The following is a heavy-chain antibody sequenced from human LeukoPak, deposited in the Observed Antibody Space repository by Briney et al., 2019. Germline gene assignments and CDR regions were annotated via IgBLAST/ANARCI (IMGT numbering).Heavy chain of an antibody. J-gene: IGHJ4*02. CDR3: ASPYGGYLDPVLGY. D-gene: IGHD4-17*01. CDR1: GGSFSGYY. CDR2: INHSGST. Sequence: SETLSLTCAVYGGSFSGYYWSWIRQPPGKGLEWIGEINHSGSTNYNPSLKSRVTISVDASKNQFSLKLSSVTAADTAVYYCASPYGGYLDPVLGYWGQGTLVTVSS. V-gene: IGHV4-34*01.